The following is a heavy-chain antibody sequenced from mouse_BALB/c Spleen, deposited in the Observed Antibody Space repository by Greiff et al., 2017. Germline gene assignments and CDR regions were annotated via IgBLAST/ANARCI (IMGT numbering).Heavy chain of an antibody. CDR1: GFSLTSYG. D-gene: IGHD2-4*01. J-gene: IGHJ3*01. Sequence: QVQLQQSGPGLVQPSQSLSITCTVSGFSLTSYGVHWVRQSPGKGLEWLGVICSGGSTDYTAAFISRLSISKDNSKSQVFFKKNSLQANETAIYYRERNDNEYEGFAYGGQGTMVTVAA. CDR3: ERNDNEYEGFAY. CDR2: ICSGGST. V-gene: IGHV2-2*02.